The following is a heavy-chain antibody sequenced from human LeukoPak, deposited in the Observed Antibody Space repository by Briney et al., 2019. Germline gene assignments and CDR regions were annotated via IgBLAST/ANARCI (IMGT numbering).Heavy chain of an antibody. J-gene: IGHJ3*02. CDR1: GDSISSYY. D-gene: IGHD3-22*01. V-gene: IGHV4-59*01. CDR2: IYYSGST. CDR3: ARDYTMTHAFDI. Sequence: PSETLSPTCTVSGDSISSYYWSWIRQPPGKGLEWIGYIYYSGSTNYNPSLKSRVTISVDTSKNQFSLKLNSVTAADTAVYYCARDYTMTHAFDIWGQGTLVTVSS.